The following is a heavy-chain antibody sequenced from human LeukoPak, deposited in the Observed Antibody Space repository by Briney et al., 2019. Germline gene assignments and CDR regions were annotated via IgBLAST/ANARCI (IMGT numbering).Heavy chain of an antibody. CDR3: ARGGSSLEDIVVVPALPGYYFDY. CDR2: INHSGST. CDR1: GGSFSGYY. D-gene: IGHD2-2*01. V-gene: IGHV4-34*01. Sequence: PSETLSLTCAVYGGSFSGYYWSWIRQPPGKGLEWIGEINHSGSTNYNPSLKSRVTISVDTSKNQFSLKLSSVTAADTAVYYCARGGSSLEDIVVVPALPGYYFDYWGQGTLVTVSS. J-gene: IGHJ4*02.